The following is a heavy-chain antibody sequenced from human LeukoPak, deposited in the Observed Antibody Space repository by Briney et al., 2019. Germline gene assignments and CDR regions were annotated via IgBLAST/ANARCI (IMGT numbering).Heavy chain of an antibody. CDR2: INHSGST. V-gene: IGHV4-34*01. CDR1: GGSFSGYY. D-gene: IGHD3-22*01. Sequence: SETLSLTCAVYGGSFSGYYWSWIRQPPGKGLEWIGEINHSGSTNYNPSLKSRVTISVDTSKNQFSLKLSSVTAADTAVYYCARDRARGSSGYYSATFDYWGQGTLVTVSS. J-gene: IGHJ4*02. CDR3: ARDRARGSSGYYSATFDY.